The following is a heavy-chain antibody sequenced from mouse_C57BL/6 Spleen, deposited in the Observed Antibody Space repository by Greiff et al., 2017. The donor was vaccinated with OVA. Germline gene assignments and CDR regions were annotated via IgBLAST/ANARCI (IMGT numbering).Heavy chain of an antibody. CDR1: GYTFTDYY. D-gene: IGHD2-4*01. J-gene: IGHJ3*01. CDR3: ARRTYYDYDLFAY. V-gene: IGHV1-26*01. Sequence: EVQLQQSGPELVKPGASVKISCKASGYTFTDYYMNWVKQSHGKSLEWIGDINPNNGGTSYNQKFKGKATLTVDKSSSTAYMELRSLTSEDSAVYYCARRTYYDYDLFAYWGQGTLVTVSA. CDR2: INPNNGGT.